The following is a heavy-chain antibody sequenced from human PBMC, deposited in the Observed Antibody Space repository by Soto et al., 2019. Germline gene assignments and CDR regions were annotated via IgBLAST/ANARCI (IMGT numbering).Heavy chain of an antibody. CDR1: GFTFSSYG. J-gene: IGHJ4*02. V-gene: IGHV3-30*19. D-gene: IGHD5-18*01. CDR3: ASSRAAMGPFDY. CDR2: ISYDGSNK. Sequence: PGGSLRLSCAASGFTFSSYGMHWVRQAPGKGLEWVAVISYDGSNKYYADSVKGRFTISRDNSKNTLYLQMNSLRAEDTAVYYCASSRAAMGPFDYWGQGTLVTVSS.